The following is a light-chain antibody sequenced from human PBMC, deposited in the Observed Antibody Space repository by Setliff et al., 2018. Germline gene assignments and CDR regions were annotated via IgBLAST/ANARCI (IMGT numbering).Light chain of an antibody. CDR2: DAS. J-gene: IGKJ1*01. Sequence: DIQMTQSPSSLSASVGDRVTITCQASQDISNYLNWYQQKPGKAPKLLIYDASNLETGVPSRFSGSGSGTDFTFTISSLQPEDIATYYCQGVGFGQGTKV. CDR1: QDISNY. V-gene: IGKV1-33*01. CDR3: QGVG.